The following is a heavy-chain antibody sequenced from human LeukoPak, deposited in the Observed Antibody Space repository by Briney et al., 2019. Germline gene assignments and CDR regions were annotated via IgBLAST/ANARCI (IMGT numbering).Heavy chain of an antibody. CDR1: GFDVNDNF. Sequence: GGSLRLSCVASGFDVNDNFMIWVRQAPGKGLEWVSSISSSSSYIYYADSVKGRFTISRDNAKNSLYLQMNSLRAEDTAVYYCARDRGVGATRGDYWGQGTLVTVSS. CDR3: ARDRGVGATRGDY. V-gene: IGHV3-21*01. D-gene: IGHD1-26*01. CDR2: ISSSSSYI. J-gene: IGHJ4*02.